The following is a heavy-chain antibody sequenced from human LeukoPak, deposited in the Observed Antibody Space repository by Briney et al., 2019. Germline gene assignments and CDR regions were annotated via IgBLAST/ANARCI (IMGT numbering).Heavy chain of an antibody. J-gene: IGHJ4*02. Sequence: GGSLRLSCAASGFTFSDAWMSWVRQAPGKGLEWVGRIKSKTDGGTTDYAAPVKGLFTISRDDSKSTLYLQMNSLKTEDTAVYYCTIDGGPTRSSTWYGYFDSWGQGTLVTVSS. CDR1: GFTFSDAW. CDR3: TIDGGPTRSSTWYGYFDS. V-gene: IGHV3-15*01. D-gene: IGHD6-13*01. CDR2: IKSKTDGGTT.